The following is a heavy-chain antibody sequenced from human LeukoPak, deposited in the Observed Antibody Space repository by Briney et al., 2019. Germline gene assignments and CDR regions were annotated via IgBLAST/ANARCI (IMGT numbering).Heavy chain of an antibody. V-gene: IGHV1-8*03. Sequence: GASVKVSCKASGYTFTSYDINWVRQATGQGLEWMGWMNPNSGNTGYAQKFQGRVTITRNTSISTAYMELSSLISEDTAVYYCASSSYCSSTSCMRHDAFDIWGQGTMVTVSS. CDR2: MNPNSGNT. D-gene: IGHD2-2*01. J-gene: IGHJ3*02. CDR3: ASSSYCSSTSCMRHDAFDI. CDR1: GYTFTSYD.